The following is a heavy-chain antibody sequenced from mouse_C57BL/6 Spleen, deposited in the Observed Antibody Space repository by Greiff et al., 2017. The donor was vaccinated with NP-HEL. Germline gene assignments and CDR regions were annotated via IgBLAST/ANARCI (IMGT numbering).Heavy chain of an antibody. CDR2: ISSGGSYT. J-gene: IGHJ2*01. Sequence: EVKLVESGGDLVKPGGSLKLSCAASGFTFSSYGMSWVRQTPDKRLEWVATISSGGSYTYYPASVQGRFTISRDNAKNTLYLQMSSLKSEDTAMYYCARPVTTTSDYFDYWGQGTTLTVSS. CDR3: ARPVTTTSDYFDY. D-gene: IGHD2-5*01. V-gene: IGHV5-6*01. CDR1: GFTFSSYG.